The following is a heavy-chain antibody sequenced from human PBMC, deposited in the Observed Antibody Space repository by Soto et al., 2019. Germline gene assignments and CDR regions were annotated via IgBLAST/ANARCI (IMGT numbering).Heavy chain of an antibody. J-gene: IGHJ5*02. CDR2: IIPIFGGA. D-gene: IGHD6-19*01. CDR3: AKENRDDDSGWYSSTDWFDP. Sequence: ASVKVSCKSSGGTFDIFSISWVRQAPGQGLEWMGGIIPIFGGAEYSQKFQGRVTITADESTSTAYMELSSLRSDDTAVYYCAKENRDDDSGWYSSTDWFDPWGQGTLVTVSS. V-gene: IGHV1-69*13. CDR1: GGTFDIFS.